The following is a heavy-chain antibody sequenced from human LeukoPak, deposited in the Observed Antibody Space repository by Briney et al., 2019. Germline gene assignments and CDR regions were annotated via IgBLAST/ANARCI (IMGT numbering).Heavy chain of an antibody. CDR2: ISVGAEYI. J-gene: IGHJ4*02. Sequence: GGSLRLSCVASGFTLSSYWMSWVRQAPGKGLEWVSTISVGAEYIFYADSVKGRFTISRDDSNNALYLQMHSLRAEDTALYYCASGPPFLKYFEYWGQGTLVTVSS. D-gene: IGHD3-3*01. V-gene: IGHV3-23*01. CDR1: GFTLSSYW. CDR3: ASGPPFLKYFEY.